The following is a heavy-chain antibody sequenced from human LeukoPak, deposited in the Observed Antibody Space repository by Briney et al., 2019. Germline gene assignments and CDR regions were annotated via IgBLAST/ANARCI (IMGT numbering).Heavy chain of an antibody. Sequence: VASVKVSCKASGYTFTSYGISWVRQAPGQGLEWMGWINPNSGGTNYAQKFQGRVTMTRDTSISTAYMELSRLRSDDTAVYYCARGGQWFGEFIFDYWGQGTLVTVSS. J-gene: IGHJ4*02. V-gene: IGHV1-2*02. CDR1: GYTFTSYG. CDR2: INPNSGGT. D-gene: IGHD3-10*01. CDR3: ARGGQWFGEFIFDY.